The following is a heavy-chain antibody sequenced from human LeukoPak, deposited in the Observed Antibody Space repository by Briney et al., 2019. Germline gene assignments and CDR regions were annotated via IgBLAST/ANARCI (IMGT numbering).Heavy chain of an antibody. Sequence: ASVKVSCKASGGTFSSYAISWVRQAPGQGLEWMGGIIPIFGTANYAQKFQGRVTITADESTSTAYMELSSLRSEDTAVYYCARAPIQTSAFNWSDPWGQGTLVTVSS. CDR3: ARAPIQTSAFNWSDP. V-gene: IGHV1-69*13. J-gene: IGHJ5*02. CDR2: IIPIFGTA. CDR1: GGTFSSYA.